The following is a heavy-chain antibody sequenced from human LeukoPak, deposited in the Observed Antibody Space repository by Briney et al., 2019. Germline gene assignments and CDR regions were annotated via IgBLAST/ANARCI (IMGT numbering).Heavy chain of an antibody. CDR3: ARGKYYSWYYFDY. CDR1: GFTFSSYE. CDR2: ISSSGSTI. V-gene: IGHV3-48*03. J-gene: IGHJ4*02. Sequence: PGGSLRLSCAASGFTFSSYEMNWVRQAPGKGLEWVAYISSSGSTIYYADSVKGRFTISRDNAKNSLYLQMNSLRAEDTAVYYCARGKYYSWYYFDYWGQGTLVTVSS. D-gene: IGHD3-10*01.